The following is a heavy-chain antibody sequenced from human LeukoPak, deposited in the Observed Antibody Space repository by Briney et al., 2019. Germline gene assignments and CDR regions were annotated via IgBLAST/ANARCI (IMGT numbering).Heavy chain of an antibody. CDR2: INHSGST. Sequence: PSETLSLTCAVYGGSFSGYYWSWIRQPPGKGLEWIGEINHSGSTNYNPSLKSRVTISVDTSKSQFSLKLTSVTAADTAVYYCASSGGAAAFDYWGQGTLVAVSS. D-gene: IGHD6-13*01. V-gene: IGHV4-34*01. CDR3: ASSGGAAAFDY. CDR1: GGSFSGYY. J-gene: IGHJ4*02.